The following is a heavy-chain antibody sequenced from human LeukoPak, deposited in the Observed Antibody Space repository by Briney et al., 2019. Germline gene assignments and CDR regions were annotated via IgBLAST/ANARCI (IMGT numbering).Heavy chain of an antibody. CDR1: GFTFSSYA. J-gene: IGHJ4*02. Sequence: RGGSLRLSCAASGFTFSSYAMSWVRQAPGKGLEWVSVISGGGGSTYYADSVKGRFTISRDNSKNTLYLQMNSLRAEDTAVYYCAKDRPNPMNYYDSSGYYLFDYWGQGTLVTVSS. CDR2: ISGGGGST. CDR3: AKDRPNPMNYYDSSGYYLFDY. V-gene: IGHV3-23*01. D-gene: IGHD3-22*01.